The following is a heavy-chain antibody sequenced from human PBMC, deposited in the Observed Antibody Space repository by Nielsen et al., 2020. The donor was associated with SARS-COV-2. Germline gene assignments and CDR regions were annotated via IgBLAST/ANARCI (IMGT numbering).Heavy chain of an antibody. D-gene: IGHD2-21*01. CDR2: ISSSGSYT. J-gene: IGHJ3*01. CDR3: ARFGRIVEVGGGATFPDVFDV. Sequence: GESLKISCAASGFMVSDSYMSWIRQTPGKGLEWISYISSSGSYTNYADSVKGRFTISRDNGKNSLYLQMNSLRVEDTAVYFCARFGRIVEVGGGATFPDVFDVWGQGAMVTVSS. CDR1: GFMVSDSY. V-gene: IGHV3-11*03.